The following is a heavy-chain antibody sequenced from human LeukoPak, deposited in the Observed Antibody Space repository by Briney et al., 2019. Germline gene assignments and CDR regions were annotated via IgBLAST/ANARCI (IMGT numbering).Heavy chain of an antibody. Sequence: ASVKVSCKASGGTFSSYAISWVRQAPGQGLEWMGGIIPIFGTANYAQKFQGRVTITADESTSTAYMELSSLRSEDTAVYYCAEGGMTTVTTTPFDPWGQGTLVTVSS. J-gene: IGHJ5*02. D-gene: IGHD4-11*01. CDR3: AEGGMTTVTTTPFDP. CDR2: IIPIFGTA. CDR1: GGTFSSYA. V-gene: IGHV1-69*13.